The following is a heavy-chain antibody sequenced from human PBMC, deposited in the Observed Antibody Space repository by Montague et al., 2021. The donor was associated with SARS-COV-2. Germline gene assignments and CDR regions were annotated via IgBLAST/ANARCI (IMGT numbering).Heavy chain of an antibody. J-gene: IGHJ5*02. CDR2: IHSAGRGT. D-gene: IGHD3-9*01. V-gene: IGHV3-23*03. CDR3: AKVGDILTGYSLINLDA. CDR1: GFTFSNSP. Sequence: SLRLSCAASGFTFSNSPMSWVRQAPGKGLEWVSVIHSAGRGTYYADSVQGRFTISRDNLENTVYLQMNSLRDVDTALYYCAKVGDILTGYSLINLDAWGQGTLVVVSS.